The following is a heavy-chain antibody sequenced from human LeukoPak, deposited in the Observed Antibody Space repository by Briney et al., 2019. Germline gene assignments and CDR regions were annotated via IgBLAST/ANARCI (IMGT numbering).Heavy chain of an antibody. V-gene: IGHV4-59*01. D-gene: IGHD2-2*01. J-gene: IGHJ3*02. Sequence: PSETLSLTCTVSGGSISSYYWSWIRQPPGKGLEGIGYIYYSGGTNYNPSLKSRVTISVDTSKNQFSLKLSSVTAADTAVYYCARDHCSSTSCYEGAFAIWGQGTMVTVSS. CDR1: GGSISSYY. CDR2: IYYSGGT. CDR3: ARDHCSSTSCYEGAFAI.